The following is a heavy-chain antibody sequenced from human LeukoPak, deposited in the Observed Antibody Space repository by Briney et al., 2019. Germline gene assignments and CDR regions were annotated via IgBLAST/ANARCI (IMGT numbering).Heavy chain of an antibody. Sequence: PGGSLRLSCAASGFTFSSYEMNWVRQAPGKGLEWVSYISSSGSTIYYADSVKGRFTISRDNAKNSLYLQMNSLRAEDTAVYYCAREDDYDSSGYFDYWGQGTLVTVSS. V-gene: IGHV3-48*03. D-gene: IGHD3-22*01. CDR3: AREDDYDSSGYFDY. CDR2: ISSSGSTI. J-gene: IGHJ4*02. CDR1: GFTFSSYE.